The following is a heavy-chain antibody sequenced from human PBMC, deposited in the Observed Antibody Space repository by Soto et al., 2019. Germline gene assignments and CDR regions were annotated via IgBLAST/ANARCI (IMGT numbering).Heavy chain of an antibody. CDR2: IYWDNDK. Sequence: SGPTLVNPTRALTLTCTFSGFSLSTGGVGVGWIRQPPGEALEWLALIYWDNDKRYSPSLKSRLTITKDASKNQVVLTMTNMDPVDTATYYCAHSRCGGDCLQSYSSHYYYGMDVWGQGT. CDR1: GFSLSTGGVG. J-gene: IGHJ6*02. D-gene: IGHD2-21*02. V-gene: IGHV2-5*02. CDR3: AHSRCGGDCLQSYSSHYYYGMDV.